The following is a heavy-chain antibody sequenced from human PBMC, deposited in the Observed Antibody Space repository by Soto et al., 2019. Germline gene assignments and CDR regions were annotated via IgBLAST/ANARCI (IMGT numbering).Heavy chain of an antibody. CDR3: AKDLTHWRYQDY. D-gene: IGHD1-26*01. CDR2: ISYDGSNK. J-gene: IGHJ4*02. CDR1: GFTFSSYG. Sequence: GGSLTLSCAASGFTFSSYGMHWVRQAPGKGLEWVAVISYDGSNKYYADSVKGRFTISRDNSKNTLYLQMNSLRAEDTAVYYCAKDLTHWRYQDYWGQGTLVTVS. V-gene: IGHV3-30*18.